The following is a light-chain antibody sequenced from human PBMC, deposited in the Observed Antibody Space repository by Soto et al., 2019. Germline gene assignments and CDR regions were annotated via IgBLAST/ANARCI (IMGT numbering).Light chain of an antibody. V-gene: IGKV1-39*01. CDR1: QSIALS. Sequence: DIQMTQSPSSLSASVGDTVTRTCRASQSIALSVNWYQQKPGKAPKLLIYVAFTLESGVPSRFSGSGSGTEFTLTIRSLQPEDFATYYCQQSFRSPITFGQGTRLEIK. CDR3: QQSFRSPIT. CDR2: VAF. J-gene: IGKJ5*01.